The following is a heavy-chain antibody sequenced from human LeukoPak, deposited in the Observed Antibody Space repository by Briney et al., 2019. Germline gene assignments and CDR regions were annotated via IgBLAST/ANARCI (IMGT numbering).Heavy chain of an antibody. V-gene: IGHV4-34*01. J-gene: IGHJ4*02. D-gene: IGHD2-15*01. CDR3: AREVVVVAATPGPFDY. Sequence: PSETLSLTCAVYGGSFSGYSWSWIRQPPGKGLEWIGEINHSGSTNYNPSLKSRVTISVDTSKNQFSLKLSSVTAADTAVYYCAREVVVVAATPGPFDYWGQGTLVTVSS. CDR2: INHSGST. CDR1: GGSFSGYS.